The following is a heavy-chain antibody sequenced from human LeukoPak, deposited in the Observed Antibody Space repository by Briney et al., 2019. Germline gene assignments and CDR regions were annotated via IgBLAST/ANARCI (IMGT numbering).Heavy chain of an antibody. J-gene: IGHJ4*02. D-gene: IGHD3-3*01. Sequence: GGSLRLSCAASGFTFSSYSMNWVRQAPGKGLEWVSSISSSSSYIYYADSVKGRFTISRDNAKNSLYLQMNSLRAKDTAVYYCARGPPRTYYDFWSGYLRCDYWGQGTLVTVSS. CDR2: ISSSSSYI. CDR3: ARGPPRTYYDFWSGYLRCDY. V-gene: IGHV3-21*01. CDR1: GFTFSSYS.